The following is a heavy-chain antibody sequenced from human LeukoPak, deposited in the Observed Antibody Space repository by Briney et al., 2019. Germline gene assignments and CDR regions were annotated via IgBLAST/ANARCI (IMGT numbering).Heavy chain of an antibody. CDR2: IYSGGST. V-gene: IGHV3-66*01. J-gene: IGHJ4*02. D-gene: IGHD3-3*01. CDR1: GFTVSSNY. Sequence: PGGSLRLSCAASGFTVSSNYMSWVRQAPGKGLEWVSVIYSGGSTYYADSVKGRFTISRDNSKNTLYLQMNSLRAEDTAVYYCARGGYDFWSGYYKSPPFDYSGQGTLVTVSS. CDR3: ARGGYDFWSGYYKSPPFDY.